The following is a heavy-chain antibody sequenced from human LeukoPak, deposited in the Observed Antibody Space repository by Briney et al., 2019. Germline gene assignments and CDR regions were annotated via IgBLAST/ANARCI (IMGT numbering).Heavy chain of an antibody. V-gene: IGHV3-49*03. Sequence: GRSLRLSCTASGFTFGDYAMSWFRQAPGKGLEWVGFIRSKAYGGTTEYAASLKGRITISRDDSKTIAYLQMSSLKTEDTAVYYCSRGRRSPDSWGQGTLVTLSS. CDR1: GFTFGDYA. J-gene: IGHJ5*01. D-gene: IGHD5-24*01. CDR3: SRGRRSPDS. CDR2: IRSKAYGGTT.